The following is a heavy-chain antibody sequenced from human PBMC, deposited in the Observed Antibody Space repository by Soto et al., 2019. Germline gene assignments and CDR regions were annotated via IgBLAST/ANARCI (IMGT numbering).Heavy chain of an antibody. CDR2: IYYSGST. D-gene: IGHD3-3*01. J-gene: IGHJ6*02. V-gene: IGHV4-30-4*01. CDR1: GGSISSGDYY. CDR3: ARDMYYDFWSGSSNYGMDV. Sequence: SETLSLTCTVSGGSISSGDYYWSWIRQPPGKGLEWIGYIYYSGSTYYNPSLKSRVTISVDTSKNQFSLKLSSVTAADTAVYYCARDMYYDFWSGSSNYGMDVWGQGTTVTVSS.